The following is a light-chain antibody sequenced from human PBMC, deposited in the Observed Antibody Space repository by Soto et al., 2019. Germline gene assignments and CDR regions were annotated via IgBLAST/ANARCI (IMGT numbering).Light chain of an antibody. CDR1: QSVRSN. CDR2: GTS. V-gene: IGKV3D-15*01. J-gene: IGKJ4*01. CDR3: QQYNNWPLT. Sequence: EIVMSQSPATLSVSPGDRATLSCRASQSVRSNLAWYQQKPGQAPRLLIHGTSNRATGIPDRFSGSGSGTEFTLTISSLQSEDFAVYYCQQYNNWPLTFGGGTKVDIK.